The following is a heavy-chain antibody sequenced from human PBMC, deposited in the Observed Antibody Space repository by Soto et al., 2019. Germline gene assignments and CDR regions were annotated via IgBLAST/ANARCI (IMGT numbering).Heavy chain of an antibody. CDR3: ARTLYSYGPRFDY. CDR2: IYHSGTT. Sequence: GDCRSIIPQPPVKGLEWIGYIYHSGTTTYNPSPTSRVHISVDTYKNQFSLKLSSVTAADTAVYYCARTLYSYGPRFDYWGQGTLVTVSS. V-gene: IGHV4-30-2*04. J-gene: IGHJ4*02. CDR1: GDC. D-gene: IGHD5-18*01.